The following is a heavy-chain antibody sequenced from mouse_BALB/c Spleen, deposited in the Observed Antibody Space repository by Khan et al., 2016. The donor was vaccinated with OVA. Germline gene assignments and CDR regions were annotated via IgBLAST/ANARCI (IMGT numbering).Heavy chain of an antibody. Sequence: EVELVESGGGLVQPGGSLKLSCATSGFTFSDYYMYWVRQTPEKRLEWVAYISHGGGRTYYPDTVTGRFTISTDNAKSTPYLQMSRLKSEETAMYYWERHGYGKGDAMDYWGQGTSVTVSA. D-gene: IGHD2-10*02. V-gene: IGHV5-12*02. CDR1: GFTFSDYY. CDR3: ERHGYGKGDAMDY. CDR2: ISHGGGRT. J-gene: IGHJ4*01.